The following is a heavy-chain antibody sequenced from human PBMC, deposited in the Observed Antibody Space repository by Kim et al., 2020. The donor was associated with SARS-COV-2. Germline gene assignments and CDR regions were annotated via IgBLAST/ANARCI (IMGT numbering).Heavy chain of an antibody. CDR2: ISGSGGST. J-gene: IGHJ4*02. Sequence: GGSLRLSCAASGFTFSSYAMSWVRQAPGKGLEWVSAISGSGGSTYYADSVKGRFAFSRDNSKNTLYLQMNSLRAEDTAVYYCAKDPAASGYSIAVAGTGILGAFDYWGQGTLVTVSS. V-gene: IGHV3-23*01. D-gene: IGHD6-19*01. CDR1: GFTFSSYA. CDR3: AKDPAASGYSIAVAGTGILGAFDY.